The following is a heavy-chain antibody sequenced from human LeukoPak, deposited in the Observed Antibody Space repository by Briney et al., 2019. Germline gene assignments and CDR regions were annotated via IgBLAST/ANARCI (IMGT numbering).Heavy chain of an antibody. Sequence: SETLSLTCAVYGGSFSGYYWSWIRQPPGKGLEWIGYIYYSGSTNYNPSLKSRVTISVDTSKNQFSLKLSSVTAADTAVYYCARGLSPDYFDYWGQGTLVTVSS. CDR2: IYYSGST. J-gene: IGHJ4*02. CDR1: GGSFSGYY. V-gene: IGHV4-59*01. CDR3: ARGLSPDYFDY.